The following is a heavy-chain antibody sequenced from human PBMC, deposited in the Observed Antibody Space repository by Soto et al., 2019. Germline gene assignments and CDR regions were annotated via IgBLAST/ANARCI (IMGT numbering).Heavy chain of an antibody. J-gene: IGHJ4*02. CDR3: AREYTYGSNFFDC. CDR2: ISHSGST. V-gene: IGHV4-31*03. D-gene: IGHD5-18*01. Sequence: SETQSLTCTVSGGSISSAAYYWSWIRQHPGKGLEWIGYISHSGSTYYTPSLKSRVIISADTSKNQFSVNLTSVTAADTAVYYCAREYTYGSNFFDCWGQGALVTVSS. CDR1: GGSISSAAYY.